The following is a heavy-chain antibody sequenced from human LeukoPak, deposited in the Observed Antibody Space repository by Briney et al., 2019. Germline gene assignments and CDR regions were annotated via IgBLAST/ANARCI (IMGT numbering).Heavy chain of an antibody. CDR1: GFTFSSYA. D-gene: IGHD1-26*01. CDR3: AKDMIVGALGGLDY. J-gene: IGHJ4*02. V-gene: IGHV3-9*01. Sequence: AGGSLRLSCAASGFTFSSYAMHWVRQAPGKGLEWVSGISWNSGSIGYADSVKGRFTISRDNAKNSLYLQMNSLRAEDTALYYCAKDMIVGALGGLDYWGQGTLVTVSS. CDR2: ISWNSGSI.